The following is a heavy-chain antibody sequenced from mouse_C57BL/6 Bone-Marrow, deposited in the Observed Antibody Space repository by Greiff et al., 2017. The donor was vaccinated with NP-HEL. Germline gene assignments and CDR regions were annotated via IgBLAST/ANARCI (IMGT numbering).Heavy chain of an antibody. V-gene: IGHV5-6*01. D-gene: IGHD2-1*01. J-gene: IGHJ2*01. CDR1: GFTFSSYG. CDR2: ISSGGSYT. CDR3: ARQGGNYVFDY. Sequence: EVMLVESGGDLVKPGGSLKLSCAASGFTFSSYGMSWVRQTPDKRLEWVATISSGGSYTYYPDSVKGRFTISRDNAKNTLYLQMSSLKAEDTAMYYCARQGGNYVFDYWGQGTTLTVSS.